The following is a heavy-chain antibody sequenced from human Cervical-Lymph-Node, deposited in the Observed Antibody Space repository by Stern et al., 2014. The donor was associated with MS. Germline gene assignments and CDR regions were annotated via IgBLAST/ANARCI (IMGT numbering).Heavy chain of an antibody. Sequence: VQLVESGAEVKKPGSSVKVSCKASGGTFSSYAISWVRQAPGQGLERMAGVIPIFGTANYAQKFQGRVTITADESTSTAYMELSNLRSEDTAVYYCARVYYDSSGYYYGSDYGMDVWGQGTTVTVSS. V-gene: IGHV1-69*01. J-gene: IGHJ6*02. CDR1: GGTFSSYA. CDR3: ARVYYDSSGYYYGSDYGMDV. CDR2: VIPIFGTA. D-gene: IGHD3-22*01.